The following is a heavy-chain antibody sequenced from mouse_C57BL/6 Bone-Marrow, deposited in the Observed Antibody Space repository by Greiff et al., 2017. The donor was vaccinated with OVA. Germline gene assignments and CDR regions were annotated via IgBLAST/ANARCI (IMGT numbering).Heavy chain of an antibody. V-gene: IGHV14-3*01. CDR1: GFNIKNTY. J-gene: IGHJ2*01. CDR3: AENYYGSSSYFDY. CDR2: IDPATGNT. Sequence: VQLQQSVAELVRPGASVKLSCTASGFNIKNTYMHWVKQRPEQGLEWIGRIDPATGNTKYAPKFQGKATITADTSSNTAYLQLSSLTSEDTAIYYCAENYYGSSSYFDYWGQGTTLTVSS. D-gene: IGHD1-1*01.